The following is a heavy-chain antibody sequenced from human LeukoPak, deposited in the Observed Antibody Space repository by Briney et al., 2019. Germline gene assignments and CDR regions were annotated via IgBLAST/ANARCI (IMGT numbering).Heavy chain of an antibody. V-gene: IGHV3-23*01. J-gene: IGHJ3*02. CDR2: ISGSGGST. CDR3: ARDPGGYDSSGPHSDDAFDI. Sequence: PGGSLRLSCAASGFTFSSYAMSWVRQAPGKGLEWVSAISGSGGSTYYADSVKGRFTISRDNAKNSLYLQMNSLRDEDTAVYYCARDPGGYDSSGPHSDDAFDIWGQGTMVTVSS. D-gene: IGHD3-22*01. CDR1: GFTFSSYA.